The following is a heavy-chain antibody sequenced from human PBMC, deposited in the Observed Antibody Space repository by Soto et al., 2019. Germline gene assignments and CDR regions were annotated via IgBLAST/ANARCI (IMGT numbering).Heavy chain of an antibody. CDR2: IYHSGST. CDR1: GGSLSRSNW. CDR3: ARSPDSSGYYPRWYYYGMDV. V-gene: IGHV4-4*02. J-gene: IGHJ6*02. Sequence: SETLSLTCAVSGGSLSRSNWWSWVRQPPGKGLEWIGEIYHSGSTNYNPSLKSRVTISVDKSKNQFSLKLSSVTAADTAVYYCARSPDSSGYYPRWYYYGMDVWGQGTTVTVSS. D-gene: IGHD3-22*01.